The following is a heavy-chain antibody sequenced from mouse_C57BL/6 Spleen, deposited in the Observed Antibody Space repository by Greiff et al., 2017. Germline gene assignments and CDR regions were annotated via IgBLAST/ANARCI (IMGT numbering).Heavy chain of an antibody. CDR3: AGDYYGSRTGDAMDY. D-gene: IGHD1-1*01. Sequence: DVHLVESGGGLVKPGGSLKLSCAASGFTFSDYGMHWVRQAPEKGLEWVAYISSGSSTIYYADTVKGRFTISRDNAKNTLFLQMTSLRSEDTAMYYCAGDYYGSRTGDAMDYWGQGTSVTVSS. CDR2: ISSGSSTI. J-gene: IGHJ4*01. V-gene: IGHV5-17*01. CDR1: GFTFSDYG.